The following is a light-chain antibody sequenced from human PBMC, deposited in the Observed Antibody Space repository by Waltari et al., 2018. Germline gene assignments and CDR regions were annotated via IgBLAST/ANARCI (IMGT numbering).Light chain of an antibody. CDR1: RGHGSYA. CDR3: QTWGTGIVV. J-gene: IGLJ2*01. Sequence: QLELTQSPSASASLGASVKLTCTLTRGHGSYAIAWHQQQPGRGPRYLMNVDIDGSHTKGDGIPDRFSGSSSGAERSLTISSLQSEDEADYYCQTWGTGIVVFGGGTKLTVL. CDR2: VDIDGSH. V-gene: IGLV4-69*01.